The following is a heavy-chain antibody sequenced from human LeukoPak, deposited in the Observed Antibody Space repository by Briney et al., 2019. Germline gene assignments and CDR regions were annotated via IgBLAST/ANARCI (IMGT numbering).Heavy chain of an antibody. J-gene: IGHJ4*02. Sequence: GGSLRLSCAASGFTFTDYAMGWVRQAPGQGLEWATTISASGSTTYYADSVRGRFTISRDNSKNTLSLQMSSLRAEDTAVYYCAKARTPYNSGFDYWGQGTLVAVSS. V-gene: IGHV3-23*01. D-gene: IGHD6-19*01. CDR1: GFTFTDYA. CDR2: ISASGSTT. CDR3: AKARTPYNSGFDY.